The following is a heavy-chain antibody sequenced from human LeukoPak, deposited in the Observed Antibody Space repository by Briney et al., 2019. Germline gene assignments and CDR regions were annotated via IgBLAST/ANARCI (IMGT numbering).Heavy chain of an antibody. V-gene: IGHV1-3*01. CDR3: ARATWIQLWSFDY. CDR1: GYTFTSYA. D-gene: IGHD5-18*01. Sequence: ASVTVSCKASGYTFTSYAMHWVRQPPGQRLEWMGWINAGNGNTKYSQKFQGRVTITRDTSASTAYMELSSLRSEDTAVYYCARATWIQLWSFDYWGQGTLVTVSS. CDR2: INAGNGNT. J-gene: IGHJ4*02.